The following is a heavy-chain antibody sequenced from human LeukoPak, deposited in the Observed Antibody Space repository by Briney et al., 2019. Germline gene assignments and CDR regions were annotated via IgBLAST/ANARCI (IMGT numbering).Heavy chain of an antibody. CDR2: ISCDGSNK. CDR3: ARESGVPGIAAAGSWFDP. V-gene: IGHV3-30-3*01. D-gene: IGHD6-13*01. J-gene: IGHJ5*02. Sequence: GRSLRLSCAASGFTFSSYAMHWVRQAPGKGLEWVAVISCDGSNKYYADSVKGRFTISRDNSKNTLYLQMNSLRAEDTAVYYCARESGVPGIAAAGSWFDPWGQGTLVTVSS. CDR1: GFTFSSYA.